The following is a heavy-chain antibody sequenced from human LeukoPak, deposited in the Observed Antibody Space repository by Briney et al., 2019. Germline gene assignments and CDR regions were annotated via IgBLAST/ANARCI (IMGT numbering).Heavy chain of an antibody. CDR2: IWFDGSNK. CDR3: ARAYDISAYYFHAFDI. CDR1: GFTFSSYG. V-gene: IGHV3-33*01. D-gene: IGHD3-22*01. J-gene: IGHJ3*02. Sequence: GRSLRLSCAASGFTFSSYGMHWVRQAPGKGLEWVAIIWFDGSNKYYADSVKGRFTISRDNSKNTLYLQMNSLRAEDTAVYYCARAYDISAYYFHAFDIWGQGTMVTVSS.